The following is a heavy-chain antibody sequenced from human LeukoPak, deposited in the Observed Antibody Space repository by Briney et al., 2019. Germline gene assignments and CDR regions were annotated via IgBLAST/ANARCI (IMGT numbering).Heavy chain of an antibody. J-gene: IGHJ4*02. Sequence: GGSLRLSCAASGFTFSSYGIHWVRQAPGKGLEWVAVIWYDGSNKYYADSVKGRFTISRDNSKNTLYLQMNSLRAEDTALYYCARELSARVKYYFEYWGQGTLVTVSP. V-gene: IGHV3-33*01. D-gene: IGHD2/OR15-2a*01. CDR3: ARELSARVKYYFEY. CDR2: IWYDGSNK. CDR1: GFTFSSYG.